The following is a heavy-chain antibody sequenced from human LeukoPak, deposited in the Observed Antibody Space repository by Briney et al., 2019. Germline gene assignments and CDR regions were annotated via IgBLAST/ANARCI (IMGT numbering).Heavy chain of an antibody. CDR2: IYSGGTT. Sequence: GGSLRLSCAASGFTVSSNYMSWVRQAPGKGLEWVSVIYSGGTTYYADSVKGRFTISRDNAKNSLYLQMNSLRAEDTAVYYCARSAARILYFQHWGQGTLVTVSS. D-gene: IGHD6-6*01. V-gene: IGHV3-53*01. CDR1: GFTVSSNY. J-gene: IGHJ1*01. CDR3: ARSAARILYFQH.